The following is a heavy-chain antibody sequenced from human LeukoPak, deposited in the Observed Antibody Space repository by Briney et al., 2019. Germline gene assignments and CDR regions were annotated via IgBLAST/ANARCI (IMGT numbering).Heavy chain of an antibody. J-gene: IGHJ4*02. CDR3: AREGRESPFDY. CDR2: ISSSSSYI. V-gene: IGHV3-21*01. Sequence: GGSLRLSCAASGFTFSNAWMSWVRQAAGKWLEWVSSISSSSSYIYYAESVKGRFTISRDNDKNSLYLQMNSLRAEETVVYYCAREGRESPFDYWGQGTLVTVSS. CDR1: GFTFSNAW. D-gene: IGHD3-10*01.